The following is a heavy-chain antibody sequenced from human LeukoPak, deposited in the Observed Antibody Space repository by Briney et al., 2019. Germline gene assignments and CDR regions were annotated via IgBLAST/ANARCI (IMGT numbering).Heavy chain of an antibody. V-gene: IGHV4-34*01. D-gene: IGHD2-15*01. J-gene: IGHJ4*02. CDR3: ARGHCSGGSCYPAPDY. CDR2: INHRGST. Sequence: SETLSLTCAVYGGSFSGYYWSWIRQPPGKGLEWIGEINHRGSTNYNPSLKSRVTISVDTSKNQFSLKLSSVTAADTAVYYCARGHCSGGSCYPAPDYWGQGTLVTVSS. CDR1: GGSFSGYY.